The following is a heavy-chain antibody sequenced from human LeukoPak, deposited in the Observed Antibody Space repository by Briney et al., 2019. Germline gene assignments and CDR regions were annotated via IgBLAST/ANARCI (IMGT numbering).Heavy chain of an antibody. J-gene: IGHJ4*02. CDR2: IYPGDSDT. Sequence: GESLQISCQGSGYSFTSYWIGWVRQMPGKGLEWMGIIYPGDSDTRYSPSFQGQVTISADKSISTAYLQWSSLKASDTAMYYCARKDGYSSSEYYFDYWGQGTLVTVSS. D-gene: IGHD6-13*01. CDR3: ARKDGYSSSEYYFDY. V-gene: IGHV5-51*01. CDR1: GYSFTSYW.